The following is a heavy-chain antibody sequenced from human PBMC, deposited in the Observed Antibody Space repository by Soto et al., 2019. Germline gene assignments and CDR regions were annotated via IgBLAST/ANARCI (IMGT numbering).Heavy chain of an antibody. CDR2: ISGYNGTT. J-gene: IGHJ4*02. CDR3: ARLAGAGYNTLGY. CDR1: GYTFTNYG. V-gene: IGHV1-18*01. D-gene: IGHD6-13*01. Sequence: QVQLVQSGTEVKKPGASVKVSCKASGYTFTNYGISWVRQAPGQGLEWMGSISGYNGTTNYSQKLQGRVTMTTDTSTSTAYMELRNLRSDDTAVYYCARLAGAGYNTLGYWGQGTLVTVSS.